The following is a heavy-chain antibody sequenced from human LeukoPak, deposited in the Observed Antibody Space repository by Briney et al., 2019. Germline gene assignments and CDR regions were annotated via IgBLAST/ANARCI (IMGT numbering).Heavy chain of an antibody. CDR2: IFHSGST. CDR1: DDSISDYY. V-gene: IGHV4-38-2*02. Sequence: SETLSLTCTVSDDSISDYYRGWIRQPPGKGLEWIGDIFHSGSTYYNPSLKSRVTISVDRSKNQFSLKLSSVTAADTAVYYCARGTGTRITIFGVVISAFDIWGQGTMVTVSS. D-gene: IGHD3-3*01. CDR3: ARGTGTRITIFGVVISAFDI. J-gene: IGHJ3*02.